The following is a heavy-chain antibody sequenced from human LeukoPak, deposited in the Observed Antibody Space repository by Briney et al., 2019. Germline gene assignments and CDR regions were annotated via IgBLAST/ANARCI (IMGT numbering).Heavy chain of an antibody. CDR2: IIPIFGTA. Sequence: SVKVSCKASGGTFSSYAISWVRQAPGQGLEWMGGIIPIFGTANYAQKFQGRVTITTDESTSTAYMELSSLRSDDTAVYYCARYSYGYGTLDYWGQGTLVTVSS. CDR1: GGTFSSYA. D-gene: IGHD5-18*01. J-gene: IGHJ4*02. V-gene: IGHV1-69*05. CDR3: ARYSYGYGTLDY.